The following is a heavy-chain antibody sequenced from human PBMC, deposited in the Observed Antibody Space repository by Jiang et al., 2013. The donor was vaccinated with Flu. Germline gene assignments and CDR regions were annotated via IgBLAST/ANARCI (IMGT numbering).Heavy chain of an antibody. CDR3: ARGWGLIAARNRGSDY. J-gene: IGHJ4*02. Sequence: TSYAMNWVRQAPGQGLEWMGWINTNTGNPTYAQGFTGRFVFSLDTSVSTAYLQISSLKAEDTAVYYCARGWGLIAARNRGSDYWGQGTLVTVSS. CDR2: INTNTGNP. CDR1: TSYA. V-gene: IGHV7-4-1*02. D-gene: IGHD6-6*01.